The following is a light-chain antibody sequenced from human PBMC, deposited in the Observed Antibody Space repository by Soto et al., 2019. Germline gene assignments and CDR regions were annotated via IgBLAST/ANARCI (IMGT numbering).Light chain of an antibody. CDR3: QQYNNWPPLT. CDR1: QSVSSN. CDR2: GAS. J-gene: IGKJ4*01. V-gene: IGKV3-15*01. Sequence: EIVMTQSPATLSVSPGERATLSCRASQSVSSNLAWYQQKPGQAPRLLISGASTRATGIPARFRGSGSGTEFTLTLSSLQSEDFAVYYCQQYNNWPPLTFGGGTKVEIK.